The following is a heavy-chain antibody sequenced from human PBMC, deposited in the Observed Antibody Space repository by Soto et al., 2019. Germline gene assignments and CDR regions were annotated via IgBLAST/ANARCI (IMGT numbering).Heavy chain of an antibody. V-gene: IGHV3-48*03. Sequence: EVQLVESGGGLVQPGGSLRLSCAASGFTFSSYEMNWVRQAPGKGLEWVSYISSSGSTIYYADSVKGRFTISRDNAKNSLYLQMNSLRAEDTAVYYCASSMVLWFGAWVQRDAFDIWGQGTMVTVSS. CDR1: GFTFSSYE. J-gene: IGHJ3*02. D-gene: IGHD3-10*01. CDR2: ISSSGSTI. CDR3: ASSMVLWFGAWVQRDAFDI.